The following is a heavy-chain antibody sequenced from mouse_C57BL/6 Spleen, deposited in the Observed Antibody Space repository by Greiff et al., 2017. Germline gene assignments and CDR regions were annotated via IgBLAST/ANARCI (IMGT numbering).Heavy chain of an antibody. J-gene: IGHJ2*01. CDR1: GYTFTCYW. V-gene: IGHV1-53*01. Sequence: QVQLQQPGTELVKPGASVKLSCKASGYTFTCYWMHWVKQRPGQGLEWIGNINPSNGGTNYNEKFKSKATLTVDKSSSTAYMQLSSLTSEDSAVYYCARSGNYDLYYFDYWGQGTTLTVSS. CDR3: ARSGNYDLYYFDY. D-gene: IGHD2-1*01. CDR2: INPSNGGT.